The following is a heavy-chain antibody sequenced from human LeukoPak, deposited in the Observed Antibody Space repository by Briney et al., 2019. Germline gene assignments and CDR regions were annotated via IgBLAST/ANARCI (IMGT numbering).Heavy chain of an antibody. CDR2: IYTSGST. J-gene: IGHJ4*02. CDR3: ARYLNNGSYGEWDYFDY. V-gene: IGHV4-4*09. D-gene: IGHD1-26*01. CDR1: GGSISSYY. Sequence: PSETLSLTCTVSGGSISSYYWSWIRQPPGKGLKWIGYIYTSGSTNYNPSLKSRVTISVDTSKNQFSLKLSSVTAADTAVYYCARYLNNGSYGEWDYFDYWGQGTLVTVSS.